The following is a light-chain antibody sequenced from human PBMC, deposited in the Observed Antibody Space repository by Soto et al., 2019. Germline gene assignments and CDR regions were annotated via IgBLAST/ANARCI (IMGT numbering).Light chain of an antibody. CDR2: RNN. CDR3: AAWDDSLSDVV. J-gene: IGLJ2*01. Sequence: QSVLTQPPSASGTPGQRVTISCSGSSSNIGSNYVYWYQQLPGTAPKLLIYRNNQRPSGVPDRFSGSKSGTSASLAISGLRSEDEADYYCAAWDDSLSDVVFGGGTQVTVL. CDR1: SSNIGSNY. V-gene: IGLV1-47*01.